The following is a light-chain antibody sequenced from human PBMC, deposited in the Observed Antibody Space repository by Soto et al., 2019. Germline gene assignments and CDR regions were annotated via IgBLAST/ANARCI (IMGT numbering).Light chain of an antibody. CDR2: KAS. Sequence: DIPMTQSPSTLSASVGDRVTIACRASQSISSWLAWYQQKPGKAPKLLIYKASSLESGVPSRFSGSGSGTEFTLAISSLQPDDSATYYCQQYNDNWTFGQGTKLEIK. CDR3: QQYNDNWT. J-gene: IGKJ1*01. CDR1: QSISSW. V-gene: IGKV1-5*03.